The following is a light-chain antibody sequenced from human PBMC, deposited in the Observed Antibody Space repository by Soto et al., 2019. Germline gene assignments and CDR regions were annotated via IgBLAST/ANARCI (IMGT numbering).Light chain of an antibody. CDR3: QQYYSSPTWT. CDR1: QSIGLA. Sequence: EIVLTQAPATLSLSPGERATLSCRASQSIGLAIAWYQHKPGQAPRLLIFDASQRATGIPARFRGSGSGTDFTLTISSLQAEDVAIYYCQQYYSSPTWTFGQGTKVDIK. V-gene: IGKV3-11*01. CDR2: DAS. J-gene: IGKJ1*01.